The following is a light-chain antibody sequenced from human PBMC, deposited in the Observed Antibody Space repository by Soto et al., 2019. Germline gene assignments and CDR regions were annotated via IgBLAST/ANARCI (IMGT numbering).Light chain of an antibody. CDR1: QSIISY. CDR3: QQTNSSPFT. J-gene: IGKJ4*01. Sequence: DIRMTQSPSSLSASVGDRVTITCRASQSIISYLNWYQQKPGKAPKLLIYAADSLQSGVPSRFSGSGSGTDFTLTISSLQPEDFATYHCQQTNSSPFTSGGGTKVDIK. V-gene: IGKV1-39*01. CDR2: AAD.